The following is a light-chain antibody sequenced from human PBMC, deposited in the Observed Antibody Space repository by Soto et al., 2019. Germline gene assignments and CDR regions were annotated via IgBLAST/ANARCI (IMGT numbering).Light chain of an antibody. Sequence: EILLTQSPSTLSVSPGERATLFCRASQGISSLLAWYQQKPGQAPRLLIYAASTRAAGIPARFSGSGSGTDFTLTISSLQSEDFELYYCQQYYDWPITFGQGTRLEIK. CDR2: AAS. CDR3: QQYYDWPIT. J-gene: IGKJ5*01. CDR1: QGISSL. V-gene: IGKV3-15*01.